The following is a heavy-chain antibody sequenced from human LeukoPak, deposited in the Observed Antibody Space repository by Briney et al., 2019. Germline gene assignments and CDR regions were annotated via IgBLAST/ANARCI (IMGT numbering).Heavy chain of an antibody. V-gene: IGHV4-59*07. CDR1: GGSLSKYY. J-gene: IGHJ6*03. CDR2: IYYSGST. CDR3: ARLDCRGGSCYSHYYYYMDV. Sequence: PSDTLSLTCTVSGGSLSKYYWMGIRQPPGKGLEGIADIYYSGSTNYNPSLTSRVTISVDTSTTQFSLTLSSVTAADTAAYYCARLDCRGGSCYSHYYYYMDVWGIGTTVTVSS. D-gene: IGHD2-15*01.